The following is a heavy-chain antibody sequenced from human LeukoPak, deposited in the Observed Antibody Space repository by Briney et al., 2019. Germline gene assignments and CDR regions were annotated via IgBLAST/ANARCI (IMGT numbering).Heavy chain of an antibody. CDR2: IIPIFGTA. V-gene: IGHV1-69*13. CDR1: GGTFSSYA. Sequence: GASVKVSCKASGGTFSSYAISWVRQAPGQGLEWMGGIIPIFGTANYAQKFQGRVTITADESTSTAYMELSSLRPEDTAVYYCARAGTYYGSGSFYYYYGMDVWGQGTTVTVSS. J-gene: IGHJ6*02. CDR3: ARAGTYYGSGSFYYYYGMDV. D-gene: IGHD3-10*01.